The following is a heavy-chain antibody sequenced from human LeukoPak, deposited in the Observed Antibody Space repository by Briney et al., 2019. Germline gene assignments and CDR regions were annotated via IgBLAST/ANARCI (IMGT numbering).Heavy chain of an antibody. CDR3: ARDLLWFGEAPRYGMDV. V-gene: IGHV4-59*01. D-gene: IGHD3-10*01. CDR2: IYYSGST. J-gene: IGHJ6*02. Sequence: PSETLSLTCTVSGGSISSYYWSWIRQPPGKGLEWIGYIYYSGSTKYNPSLRSRVTISADTSKNQFSLKLSSVTAADTAVYYCARDLLWFGEAPRYGMDVWGQGTTVTVSS. CDR1: GGSISSYY.